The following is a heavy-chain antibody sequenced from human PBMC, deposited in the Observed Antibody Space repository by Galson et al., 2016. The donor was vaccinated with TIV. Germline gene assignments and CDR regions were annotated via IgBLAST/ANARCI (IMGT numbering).Heavy chain of an antibody. Sequence: SETLSLTCTVSGGSISSYSWSWIRQPPGKGLEWIGYIYYSGSVNYNPTLKSRVTMSVDASKKQISLRLSSVTAADTAVYFCANDYGAGYFDHWGQGAVVTVSS. D-gene: IGHD4-17*01. J-gene: IGHJ4*02. V-gene: IGHV4-59*08. CDR1: GGSISSYS. CDR3: ANDYGAGYFDH. CDR2: IYYSGSV.